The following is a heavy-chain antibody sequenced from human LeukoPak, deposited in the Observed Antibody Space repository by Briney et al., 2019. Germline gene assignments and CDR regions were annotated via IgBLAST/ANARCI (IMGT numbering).Heavy chain of an antibody. Sequence: PGGSLRLSCAASGFTFSYYWMNWVRQAPGKGLVWVSRINSDGSSTDYADSVKGRFTISRDNAKDTLYLQMNSLRAEDTAVYYCAKDGVAGARDIWGQGIMVTVSS. J-gene: IGHJ3*02. D-gene: IGHD6-13*01. CDR2: INSDGSST. CDR3: AKDGVAGARDI. CDR1: GFTFSYYW. V-gene: IGHV3-74*01.